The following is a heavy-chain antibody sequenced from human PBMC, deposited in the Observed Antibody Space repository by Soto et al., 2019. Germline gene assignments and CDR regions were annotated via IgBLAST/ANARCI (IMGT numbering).Heavy chain of an antibody. CDR2: IYYSGST. D-gene: IGHD3-10*01. CDR1: GGSISSYY. CDR3: ARNYYGSGIDWFDP. V-gene: IGHV4-59*08. J-gene: IGHJ5*02. Sequence: SETLSLTCTVSGGSISSYYWSWIRQPPGKGLEWIGYIYYSGSTNYNPSLKSRVTISVDTSKNQFSLKLSSVTAADTAVYYCARNYYGSGIDWFDPWGQGTLVTVS.